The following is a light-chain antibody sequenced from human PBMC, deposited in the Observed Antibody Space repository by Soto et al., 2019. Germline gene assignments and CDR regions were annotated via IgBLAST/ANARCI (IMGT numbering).Light chain of an antibody. CDR3: QQYSTFST. Sequence: DVQMTQSPSTLSASVGDRVTITCRASQGIFSSLAWYQQKPGKAPKLLIYEASSLEGGVPSRFNGDGSGTEFTLTISSLQPDDFGSYFCQQYSTFSTFGQGTKVEI. J-gene: IGKJ1*01. CDR1: QGIFSS. V-gene: IGKV1-5*03. CDR2: EAS.